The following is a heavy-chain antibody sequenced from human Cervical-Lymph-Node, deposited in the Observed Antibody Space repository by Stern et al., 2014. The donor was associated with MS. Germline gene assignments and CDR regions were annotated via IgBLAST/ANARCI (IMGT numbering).Heavy chain of an antibody. CDR2: IWYDGSNE. V-gene: IGHV3-33*01. Sequence: VQLVESGGGVVQPGTSLRLSCAASGFTFNKYGMHWVRQAPGKGLGWVAVIWYDGSNEDYADSVKGRFTISRDISKNTLYLQMNSLRAEDTAVYYCTRGDVYKYGDYWGQGTLVTVSS. CDR1: GFTFNKYG. D-gene: IGHD5-24*01. CDR3: TRGDVYKYGDY. J-gene: IGHJ4*02.